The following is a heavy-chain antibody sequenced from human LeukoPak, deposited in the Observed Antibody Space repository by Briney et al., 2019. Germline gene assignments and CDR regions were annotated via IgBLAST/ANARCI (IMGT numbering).Heavy chain of an antibody. CDR3: ASRPVTDPWYSSGWYFGVD. V-gene: IGHV3-30-3*01. J-gene: IGHJ4*02. Sequence: GGSLRLSCAASGFTFSSYAMYWVRQAPGRGLEWVAVISDDGNHKYYADSVKGRFTICRDNSKNTLYLQMDSLRTENTAVYYCASRPVTDPWYSSGWYFGVDGGQGTLGTVSS. D-gene: IGHD6-19*01. CDR1: GFTFSSYA. CDR2: ISDDGNHK.